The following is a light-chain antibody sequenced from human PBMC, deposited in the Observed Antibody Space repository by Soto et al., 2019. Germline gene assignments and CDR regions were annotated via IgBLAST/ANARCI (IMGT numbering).Light chain of an antibody. CDR3: QSYDSDLSAYV. Sequence: QSALTQPPSVSGAPGQRVTISCTGSSSNIGAGYDVHWYQQLPGTTPKLLFYGNDNRPSGVPARFSASKSGTSASLAITGLQAEDEADYYCQSYDSDLSAYVFGTGTKLTVL. V-gene: IGLV1-40*01. CDR2: GND. CDR1: SSNIGAGYD. J-gene: IGLJ1*01.